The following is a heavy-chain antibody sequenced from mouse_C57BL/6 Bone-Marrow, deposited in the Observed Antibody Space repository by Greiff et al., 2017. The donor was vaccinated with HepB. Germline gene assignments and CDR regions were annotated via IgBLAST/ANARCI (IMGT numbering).Heavy chain of an antibody. V-gene: IGHV1-81*01. D-gene: IGHD2-3*01. J-gene: IGHJ1*03. Sequence: VQLQESGAELARPGASVKLSCKASGYTFTSYGISWVKQRTGQGLEWIGEIYPRSGNTYYNDKFKGKATLTADKSSSTAYMELRSLTSEDAAVYFCARSAFDGYYWYFDVWGTGTTVTVSS. CDR2: IYPRSGNT. CDR3: ARSAFDGYYWYFDV. CDR1: GYTFTSYG.